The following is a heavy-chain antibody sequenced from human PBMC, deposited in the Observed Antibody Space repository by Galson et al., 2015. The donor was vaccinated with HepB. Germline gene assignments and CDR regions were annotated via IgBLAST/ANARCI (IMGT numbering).Heavy chain of an antibody. J-gene: IGHJ4*02. Sequence: SLRLSCAASGFTFSDYYMRWIRQAPGKGLEWVSYISSSSSNTNYADSVKGRFTISRDSAKNTLYLQMNSLRAEDTAVYYCARCDYDMLTGYYNSALADYWGQGTLVTVSS. CDR2: ISSSSSNT. CDR3: ARCDYDMLTGYYNSALADY. D-gene: IGHD3-9*01. V-gene: IGHV3-11*06. CDR1: GFTFSDYY.